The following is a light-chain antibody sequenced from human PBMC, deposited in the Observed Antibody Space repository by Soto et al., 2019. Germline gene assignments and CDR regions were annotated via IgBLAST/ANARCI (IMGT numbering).Light chain of an antibody. CDR3: QSYDSSLSGSI. Sequence: QSVLTQPPSVPGAPGQRVTISCTGSSSNIGAGYDVHWYQQLPGTAPKLLIYGNSNRPSGVPDRFSGSKSGTSASLAITGLQAEDEADYYCQSYDSSLSGSIFGGGTKL. J-gene: IGLJ2*01. V-gene: IGLV1-40*01. CDR2: GNS. CDR1: SSNIGAGYD.